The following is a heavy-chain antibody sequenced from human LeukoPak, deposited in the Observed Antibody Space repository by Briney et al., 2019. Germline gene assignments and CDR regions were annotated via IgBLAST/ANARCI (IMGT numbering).Heavy chain of an antibody. J-gene: IGHJ4*02. Sequence: GGSLRLSCAASGFTFSAFWMNWLRQAPGKGPERVASIKEDGSDTYYLDSVKGRFTISRDNAKNSLYLQMNSLRAEDTAVYYCVRPNRGVGASYDYWGQGTLVTVSS. V-gene: IGHV3-7*01. D-gene: IGHD1-26*01. CDR2: IKEDGSDT. CDR1: GFTFSAFW. CDR3: VRPNRGVGASYDY.